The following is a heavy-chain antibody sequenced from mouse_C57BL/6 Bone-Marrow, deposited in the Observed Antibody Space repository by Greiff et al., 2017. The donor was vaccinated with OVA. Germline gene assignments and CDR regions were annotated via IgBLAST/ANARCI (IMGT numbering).Heavy chain of an antibody. J-gene: IGHJ1*03. Sequence: EVKLMESGPGMVKPSQSLSLTCTVTGYSITSGYDWHWIRHFPGNKLEWMGYIRYSGSTNYNPSLKSRISITHDTSKNHFFLKLNSVTTEDTATYYWARGDDYGSSYWYFDVWGTGTTVTVSS. CDR1: GYSITSGYD. V-gene: IGHV3-1*01. CDR2: IRYSGST. CDR3: ARGDDYGSSYWYFDV. D-gene: IGHD1-1*01.